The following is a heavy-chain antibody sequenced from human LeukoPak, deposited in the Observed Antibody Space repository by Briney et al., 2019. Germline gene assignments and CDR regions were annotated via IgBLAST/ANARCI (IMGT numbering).Heavy chain of an antibody. D-gene: IGHD6-25*01. Sequence: PGGSLRLSCAASGFTFSSYSMNWVRQAPGKGLEWVSSISSSSSYIYYADSVKGRFTISRDNSKNTLYLQMNSLRAEDTAVYYCARDRVYSSEYYFDYWGQGTLVTVSS. CDR1: GFTFSSYS. CDR2: ISSSSSYI. V-gene: IGHV3-21*01. J-gene: IGHJ4*02. CDR3: ARDRVYSSEYYFDY.